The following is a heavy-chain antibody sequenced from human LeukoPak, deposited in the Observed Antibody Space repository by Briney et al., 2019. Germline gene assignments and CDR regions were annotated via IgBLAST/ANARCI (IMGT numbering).Heavy chain of an antibody. J-gene: IGHJ4*02. CDR1: GFTFSSYA. Sequence: GGSLRLSCAASGFTFSSYAMHRVRQAPGRGLEWVAVISYDGSNKYYADSVKGRFTISRDNSKNTLYLQMNSLRAEDTAVYYCARSGSPLPVEFDYWGQGTLVTVSS. CDR3: ARSGSPLPVEFDY. D-gene: IGHD1-26*01. V-gene: IGHV3-30-3*01. CDR2: ISYDGSNK.